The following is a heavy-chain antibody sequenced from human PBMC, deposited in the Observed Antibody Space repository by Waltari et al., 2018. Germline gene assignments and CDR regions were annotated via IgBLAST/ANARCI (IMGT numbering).Heavy chain of an antibody. Sequence: QLQLQESGPGLVKPSETLSLTCTVSGGSINSSSYYWAWIRQPPGKGLEWIGSIYYSGSTNYNPSLKSRVTISVDTSKNQFSLKLSSVTAADTAVYYCARAVDTATPFDYWGQGTLVTVSS. CDR1: GGSINSSSYY. CDR2: IYYSGST. V-gene: IGHV4-39*07. CDR3: ARAVDTATPFDY. J-gene: IGHJ4*02. D-gene: IGHD5-18*01.